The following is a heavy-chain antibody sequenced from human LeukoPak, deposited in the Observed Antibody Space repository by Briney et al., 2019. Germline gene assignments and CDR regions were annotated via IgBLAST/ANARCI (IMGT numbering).Heavy chain of an antibody. CDR2: IYYSGST. V-gene: IGHV4-59*01. Sequence: SEALSLTCTVSGGSISSYYWSWIRQPPGKGLEWIGYIYYSGSTNYDPSLKSRVTISVDTSKNQFSLKLSSVTAADTAVYYCARGPAGYPLSYYYYMDVWGKGTTVTVSS. J-gene: IGHJ6*03. CDR3: ARGPAGYPLSYYYYMDV. CDR1: GGSISSYY. D-gene: IGHD1-1*01.